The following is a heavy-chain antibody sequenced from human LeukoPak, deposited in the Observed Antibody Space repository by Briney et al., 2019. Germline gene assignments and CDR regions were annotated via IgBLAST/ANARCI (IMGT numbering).Heavy chain of an antibody. Sequence: GGSLRLSCAASGFTFSSYTMNWVRQAPGKGLEWVSAISGSGGSTYYADSVKGRFTISRDNSKNTLYLQMNSLRAEDTAVYYCAKDYYDSSGYYYVGGTNWFDPWGQGTLVTVSS. CDR3: AKDYYDSSGYYYVGGTNWFDP. J-gene: IGHJ5*02. D-gene: IGHD3-22*01. V-gene: IGHV3-23*01. CDR2: ISGSGGST. CDR1: GFTFSSYT.